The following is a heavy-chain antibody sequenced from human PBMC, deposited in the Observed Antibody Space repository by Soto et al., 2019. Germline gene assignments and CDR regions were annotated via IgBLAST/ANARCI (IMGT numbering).Heavy chain of an antibody. CDR2: ISYDGSNK. V-gene: IGHV3-30*18. D-gene: IGHD1-26*01. CDR1: GFTFSSYG. J-gene: IGHJ4*02. CDR3: AKDLVGATSLDY. Sequence: PGGPLRLSCAASGFTFSSYGMHWVRQAPGKGLEWVAVISYDGSNKYYADSVKGRFTISRDNSKNTLYLQMNSLRAEDTAVYYCAKDLVGATSLDYWGQGTLVTVYS.